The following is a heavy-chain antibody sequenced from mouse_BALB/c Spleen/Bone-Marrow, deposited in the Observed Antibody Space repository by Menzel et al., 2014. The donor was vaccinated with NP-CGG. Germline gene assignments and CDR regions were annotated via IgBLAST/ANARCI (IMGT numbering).Heavy chain of an antibody. J-gene: IGHJ2*01. CDR3: ARKGTGTSYFDY. Sequence: EVKLVESGPDLVKPSQSLSLTCTVTGSSITSGYSWHWIRQFPGNKLEWMGYIHYSVGTNYNPSLKSRISITRDTSKNQFFLQLNSVTTEDTATYYCARKGTGTSYFDYWGQGTTLTVSS. CDR2: IHYSVGT. CDR1: GSSITSGYS. V-gene: IGHV3-1*02. D-gene: IGHD4-1*01.